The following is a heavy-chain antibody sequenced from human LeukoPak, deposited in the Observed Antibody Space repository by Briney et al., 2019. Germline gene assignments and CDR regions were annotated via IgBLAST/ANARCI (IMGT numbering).Heavy chain of an antibody. CDR1: GFTVSDNY. V-gene: IGHV3-53*01. Sequence: GGSLRLSCAASGFTVSDNYMSWVRQAPGKGLEWVSVIYSGGTTYSADSVKGRFTISRDNSKNTLYLQMNSLRAEDAAVYYCARHDSWAGWFDPWGQGTLVTVSS. CDR2: IYSGGTT. D-gene: IGHD3-22*01. J-gene: IGHJ5*02. CDR3: ARHDSWAGWFDP.